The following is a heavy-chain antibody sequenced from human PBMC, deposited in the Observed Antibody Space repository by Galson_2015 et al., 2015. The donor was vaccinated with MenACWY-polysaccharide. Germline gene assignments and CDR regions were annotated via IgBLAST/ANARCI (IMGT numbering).Heavy chain of an antibody. CDR1: GDSVSSNSAA. CDR3: ARVAGRDPFDY. CDR2: ISYRSKWYN. V-gene: IGHV6-1*01. Sequence: CAISGDSVSSNSAAWSWIRQSPSRGLEWLGRISYRSKWYNDYAVSVKNRITINPDTSKNQFSLQLNSVTPEDTAVYYCARVAGRDPFDYWGQGTLVTVSS. D-gene: IGHD6-19*01. J-gene: IGHJ4*02.